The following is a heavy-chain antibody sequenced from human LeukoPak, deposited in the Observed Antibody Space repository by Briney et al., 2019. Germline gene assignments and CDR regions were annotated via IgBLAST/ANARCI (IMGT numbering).Heavy chain of an antibody. Sequence: ESLKISCKGSGYSFTSYWIGWVRQMPGKGLEWMGIIYPGDSDTRYSPSFQGQVTISADKSISTAYLQWSSLKASDTAMYYYARHADLGYDFWSGYYPNYFDYWGQGTLVTVSS. CDR2: IYPGDSDT. D-gene: IGHD3-3*01. V-gene: IGHV5-51*01. CDR1: GYSFTSYW. CDR3: ARHADLGYDFWSGYYPNYFDY. J-gene: IGHJ4*02.